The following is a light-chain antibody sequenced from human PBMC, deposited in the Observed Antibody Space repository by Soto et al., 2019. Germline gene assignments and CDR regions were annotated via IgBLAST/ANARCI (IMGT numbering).Light chain of an antibody. J-gene: IGKJ2*01. CDR2: AAS. V-gene: IGKV1-39*01. CDR1: QSISSY. Sequence: DIPMTQSPSSLSASVGDRVTITCRASQSISSYLNWYQQKPGEAPKILIYAASTLQSGVPSRFSGRGSGPDFSLTISSLQPEDFATYDCQQTCSVTFTFGQGTRLEIK. CDR3: QQTCSVTFT.